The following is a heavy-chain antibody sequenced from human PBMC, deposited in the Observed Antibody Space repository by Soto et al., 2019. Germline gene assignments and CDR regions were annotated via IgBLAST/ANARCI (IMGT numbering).Heavy chain of an antibody. D-gene: IGHD2-2*01. Sequence: QVQLVQSGAEVKKPGSSVKVSCKASGGTFSSYAISWVRQAPGQGLEWMGGIIPIPGTANYEKKFQGRVTITAEESTSTAYMELSSLRSEDTAVYYCARSQGSSTSLEIYYYYYYGMDVWGQGTTVTVSS. CDR2: IIPIPGTA. CDR3: ARSQGSSTSLEIYYYYYYGMDV. J-gene: IGHJ6*02. V-gene: IGHV1-69*01. CDR1: GGTFSSYA.